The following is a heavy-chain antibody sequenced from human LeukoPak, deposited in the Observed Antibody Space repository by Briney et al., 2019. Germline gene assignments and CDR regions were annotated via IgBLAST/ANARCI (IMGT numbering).Heavy chain of an antibody. CDR3: AKDLEFRAYSSSGLDY. D-gene: IGHD6-6*01. J-gene: IGHJ4*02. V-gene: IGHV3-23*01. Sequence: HPRGSLRLSCAASGFTFSSYAMSWVRQAPGKGLEWVSAISGSGGSTYYADSVKGRFTISRDNSKNTLYLQMNSLRAEDTAVYYCAKDLEFRAYSSSGLDYWGQGTLVTVSS. CDR1: GFTFSSYA. CDR2: ISGSGGST.